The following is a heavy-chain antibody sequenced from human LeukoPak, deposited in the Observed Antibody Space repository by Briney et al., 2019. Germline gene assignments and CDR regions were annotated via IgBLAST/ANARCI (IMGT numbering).Heavy chain of an antibody. D-gene: IGHD7-27*01. CDR3: ATSLGPLTEY. J-gene: IGHJ4*02. V-gene: IGHV3-30-3*01. CDR1: GFTFRNYV. CDR2: TSSDLNVK. Sequence: GGSLRLSCAASGFTFRNYVIHWVRQAPGKGLEWVAVTSSDLNVKLYADSVKGRFTISRDNAKNTLYLQMNSLKGEDTAVYYCATSLGPLTEYWGQGTLVTVSS.